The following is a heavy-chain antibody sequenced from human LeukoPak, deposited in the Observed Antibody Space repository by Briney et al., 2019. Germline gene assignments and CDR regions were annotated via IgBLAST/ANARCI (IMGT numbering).Heavy chain of an antibody. CDR2: ISSSSSTI. D-gene: IGHD3-16*01. J-gene: IGHJ6*03. CDR3: ARDLFGFLHPYYYYYMDV. CDR1: GFTFSSYS. Sequence: GSLRLSCAASGFTFSSYSMNWVRQAPGKGLEWVSCISSSSSTIYYADSVKGRFTISRDNAKNSLYLQVNSLRAEDTAVYYCARDLFGFLHPYYYYYMDVWGKGTTVTVSS. V-gene: IGHV3-48*01.